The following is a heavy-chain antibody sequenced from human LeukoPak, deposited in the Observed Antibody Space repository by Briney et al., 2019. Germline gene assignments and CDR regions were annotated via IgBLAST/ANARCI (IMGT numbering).Heavy chain of an antibody. CDR2: INHSGST. J-gene: IGHJ4*02. CDR1: GGSFSGYY. Sequence: SETLSLTCAVYGGSFSGYYWSWIRQPPGKGLEWIGEINHSGSTNYNPSLKSRVTISVDTSKNQFSLKLSSVTAADTAVYYCARGPTYYYDSSGPDYWGQGTLVTVSS. D-gene: IGHD3-22*01. V-gene: IGHV4-34*01. CDR3: ARGPTYYYDSSGPDY.